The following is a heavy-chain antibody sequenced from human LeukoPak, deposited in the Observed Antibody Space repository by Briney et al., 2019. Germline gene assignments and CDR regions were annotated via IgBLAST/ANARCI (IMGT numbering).Heavy chain of an antibody. Sequence: SVKVSCKASGYTFITHGLTWVRQAPGQGLEWMGWISAYNGNTIYAQTLQDRLTMTTDTSTSTAFMERRSLRSDDTAVYYCARGRLRYLDWTRAYSDYWGQGTLVTVSS. J-gene: IGHJ4*02. D-gene: IGHD3-9*01. CDR1: GYTFITHG. CDR3: ARGRLRYLDWTRAYSDY. V-gene: IGHV1-18*01. CDR2: ISAYNGNT.